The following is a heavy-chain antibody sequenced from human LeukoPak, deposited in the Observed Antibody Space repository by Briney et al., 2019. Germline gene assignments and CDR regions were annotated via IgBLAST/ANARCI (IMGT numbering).Heavy chain of an antibody. J-gene: IGHJ4*02. CDR2: ISGNGVNK. CDR1: GFTFDTYA. D-gene: IGHD3-22*01. V-gene: IGHV3-23*01. Sequence: GGSLRLSCAASGFTFDTYAMSWVRQAPGGGLEWVSGISGNGVNKYYADSVKGRFTVSRDNSKDTLWLQMNALRAEDTAVYFCAKRDYPDVSGYSPLFANWGQGTLVTVSS. CDR3: AKRDYPDVSGYSPLFAN.